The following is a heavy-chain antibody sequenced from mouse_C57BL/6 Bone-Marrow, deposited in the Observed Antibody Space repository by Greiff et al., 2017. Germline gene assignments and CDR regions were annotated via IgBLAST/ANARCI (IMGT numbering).Heavy chain of an antibody. CDR2: INPSRCYT. CDR3: ARSAVVASPFAY. V-gene: IGHV1-7*01. J-gene: IGHJ3*01. CDR1: GYTFTSYW. D-gene: IGHD1-1*01. Sequence: VQLQESGAELAKPGASVKLSCKASGYTFTSYWMHWVKQRHGKGLEWIGDINPSRCYTKYNQKFKDKATLTADKSSSTAYMQLCSLTYEDSAFYYCARSAVVASPFAYWGQGALVTVSA.